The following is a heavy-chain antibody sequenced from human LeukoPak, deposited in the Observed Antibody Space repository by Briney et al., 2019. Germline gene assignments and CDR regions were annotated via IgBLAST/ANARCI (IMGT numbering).Heavy chain of an antibody. CDR1: GFTFSSYS. V-gene: IGHV3-48*01. CDR2: IDSSSTT. CDR3: AREGRSQMVRGIILPNDY. D-gene: IGHD3-10*01. Sequence: GGSLRLSCAASGFTFSSYSMNWVRQAPGKGLEWVSYIDSSSTTYYADSVKGRFTISRDNAKNSLYLQMNSLRADDTAVYYCAREGRSQMVRGIILPNDYWGQGTLVTVSS. J-gene: IGHJ4*02.